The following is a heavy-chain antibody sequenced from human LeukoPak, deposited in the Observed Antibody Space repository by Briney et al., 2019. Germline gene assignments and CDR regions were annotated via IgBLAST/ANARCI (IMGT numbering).Heavy chain of an antibody. V-gene: IGHV1-18*01. CDR1: GYTLTSYG. CDR2: ISAYNGNT. Sequence: ASVKVSCKASGYTLTSYGISWVRQAPGQGLEWMGWISAYNGNTNYAQNLQDRVTMSTDASTNTAYMEVRILGSDDTAVYYCARDGGYGRRYYHHYGMEVWGQGTTVTVSS. CDR3: ARDGGYGRRYYHHYGMEV. J-gene: IGHJ6*02. D-gene: IGHD5-18*01.